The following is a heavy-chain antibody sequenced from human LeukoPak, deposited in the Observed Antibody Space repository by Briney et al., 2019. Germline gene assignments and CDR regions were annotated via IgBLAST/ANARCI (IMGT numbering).Heavy chain of an antibody. D-gene: IGHD5-18*01. CDR3: AVGGYSYGYVDY. CDR1: GGTFSSYG. CDR2: IIPIFGIA. V-gene: IGHV1-69*04. J-gene: IGHJ4*02. Sequence: SVKVSCKCSGGTFSSYGISWVRQAPGQGLEWMGRIIPIFGIATFAQKFQGRVTITADKSTSTAYMELSSLRSEDTAVYYCAVGGYSYGYVDYRGQGTLVTVSS.